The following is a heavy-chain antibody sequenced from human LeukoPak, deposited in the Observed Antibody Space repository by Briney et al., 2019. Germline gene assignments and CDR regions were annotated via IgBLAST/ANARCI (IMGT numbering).Heavy chain of an antibody. V-gene: IGHV1-8*01. CDR1: GYTFTSYD. J-gene: IGHJ4*02. CDR3: ARGMSGYDAEPFDY. Sequence: ASVKVSCKASGYTFTSYDINWVRQATGQGLEWMGWMNPNSGNTGYAQKFQGRVTMTTDTSTSTAYMELRSLRSDDTAVYYCARGMSGYDAEPFDYWGQGTLVTVSS. D-gene: IGHD5-12*01. CDR2: MNPNSGNT.